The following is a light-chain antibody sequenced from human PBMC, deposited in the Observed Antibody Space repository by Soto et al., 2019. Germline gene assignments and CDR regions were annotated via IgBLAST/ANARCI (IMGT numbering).Light chain of an antibody. CDR1: SSDVGGYNY. J-gene: IGLJ1*01. V-gene: IGLV2-14*01. CDR2: EVS. CDR3: SSYTSSSTLYV. Sequence: QSALTQPASGSGSPGQSITISRTGTSSDVGGYNYVSLYQQHPGKAPKLMIYEVSNRPSGVSNRFSGSKSGNTASLTISGLQAEDEADYYCSSYTSSSTLYVFGTGTKVTVL.